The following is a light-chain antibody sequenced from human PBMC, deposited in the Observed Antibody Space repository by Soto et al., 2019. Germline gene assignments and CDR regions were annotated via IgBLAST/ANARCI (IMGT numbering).Light chain of an antibody. V-gene: IGKV3-11*01. J-gene: IGKJ4*01. CDR1: RRVTPF. CDR3: QQRTDLPLT. CDR2: DAS. Sequence: EIVLTQSPATLSLPPGERATLSCRARRRVTPFLAWYPRKPGKPPRFLLYDASKRATGVPTRFSGSESGTDFTPTISSLEPEDFADYYCQQRTDLPLTFGGGTKVERK.